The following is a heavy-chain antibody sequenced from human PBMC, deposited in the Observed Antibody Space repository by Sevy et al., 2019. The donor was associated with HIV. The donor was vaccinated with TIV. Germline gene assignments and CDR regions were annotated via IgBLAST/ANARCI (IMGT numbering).Heavy chain of an antibody. J-gene: IGHJ6*03. CDR3: AKADYYYYYMDV. CDR2: ISGSGGST. V-gene: IGHV3-23*01. Sequence: GGSLRLSCAASGFTFSDYGMHWVRQAPGKGLEWVSAISGSGGSTYYADSVKGRFTISRDNSKNTLYLQMNSLRAEDTAVYYCAKADYYYYYMDVWGKGTTVTVSS. CDR1: GFTFSDYG.